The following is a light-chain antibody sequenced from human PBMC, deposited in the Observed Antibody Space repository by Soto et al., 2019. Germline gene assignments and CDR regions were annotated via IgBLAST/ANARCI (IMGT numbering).Light chain of an antibody. V-gene: IGLV6-57*02. CDR1: SGSIASNY. CDR3: QSYDSSNHAV. CDR2: EDN. J-gene: IGLJ7*01. Sequence: VTQPHSVSESPGKTVTISCTGSSGSIASNYVQWYQQRPGSAPTTVIYEDNQRPSGVPDRFSGSIDSSSNSASLTISGLKTEDEADYYCQSYDSSNHAVFGGGTQLTVL.